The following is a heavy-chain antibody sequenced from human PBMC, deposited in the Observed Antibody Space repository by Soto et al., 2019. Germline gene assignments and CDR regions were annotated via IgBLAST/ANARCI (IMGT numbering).Heavy chain of an antibody. J-gene: IGHJ5*02. CDR2: MNLNTGNT. Sequence: QVHLVQSGAEVKKPGASVKVSCDTSVYTFPTSDLNWVRQATGQGLEWMGWMNLNTGNTGYAQKFQGRITLTRSTSVSTAYMELRSLSSEDSAVYYCVRGASPWGQGTLVTVSS. V-gene: IGHV1-8*01. CDR3: VRGASP. CDR1: VYTFPTSD.